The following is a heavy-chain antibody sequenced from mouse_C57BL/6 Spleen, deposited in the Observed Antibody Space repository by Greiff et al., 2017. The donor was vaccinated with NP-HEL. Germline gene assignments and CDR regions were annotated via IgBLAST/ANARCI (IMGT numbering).Heavy chain of an antibody. D-gene: IGHD1-3*01. J-gene: IGHJ1*03. CDR2: IYPGDGDT. Sequence: QVHVKQSGPELVKPGASVKISCKASGYAFSSSWMNWVKQRPGKGLEWIGRIYPGDGDTNYNGKFQGKATLTADKSSRTAYMQLSSLTSEDSAVYFCARKRLTRVGYFDVWGTGTTVTVAS. CDR1: GYAFSSSW. CDR3: ARKRLTRVGYFDV. V-gene: IGHV1-82*01.